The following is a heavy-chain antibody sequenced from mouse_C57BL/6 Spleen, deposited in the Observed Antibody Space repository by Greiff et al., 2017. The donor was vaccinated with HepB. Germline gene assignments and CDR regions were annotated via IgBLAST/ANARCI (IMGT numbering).Heavy chain of an antibody. D-gene: IGHD2-12*01. CDR1: GYTFTDYN. J-gene: IGHJ4*01. CDR2: INPNNGGT. CDR3: ARYYSPSFFYAMDY. V-gene: IGHV1-22*01. Sequence: EVQGVESGPELVKPGASVKMSCKASGYTFTDYNMHWVKQSHGKSLEWIGYINPNNGGTSYNQKFKGKATLTVNKSSSTAYMELRSLTSEDSAVYYCARYYSPSFFYAMDYWGQGTSVTVSS.